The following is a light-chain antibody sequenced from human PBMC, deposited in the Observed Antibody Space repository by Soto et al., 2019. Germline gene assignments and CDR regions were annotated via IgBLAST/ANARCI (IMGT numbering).Light chain of an antibody. CDR3: QQFNNWPRT. J-gene: IGKJ1*01. Sequence: EIVLTQSPGTLSLSPGERATLSCRASQSVSHNYLAWYHQKPGQSPTLLIYGASSRATGIPDRFSGSGSGTDFILTINSLQSEDFAVYYCQQFNNWPRTFGQGTKVDIK. CDR1: QSVSHNY. CDR2: GAS. V-gene: IGKV3-20*01.